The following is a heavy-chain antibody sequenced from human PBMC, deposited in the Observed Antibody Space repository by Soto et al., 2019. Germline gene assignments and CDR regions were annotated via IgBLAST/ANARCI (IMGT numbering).Heavy chain of an antibody. CDR2: INHSGST. J-gene: IGHJ3*02. CDR1: GGSFSGYY. V-gene: IGHV4-34*01. D-gene: IGHD4-17*01. Sequence: SETLSLTCAVYGGSFSGYYWSWIRQPPGKGLEWIGEINHSGSTNYNPSLKSRVTISVDTSKNQFSLKLSSVTAADTAVYYWARLDHRDYDAFDIRGQGTMVTGSS. CDR3: ARLDHRDYDAFDI.